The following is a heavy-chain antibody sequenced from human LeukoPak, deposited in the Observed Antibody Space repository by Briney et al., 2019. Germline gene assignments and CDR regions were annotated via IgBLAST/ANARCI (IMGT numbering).Heavy chain of an antibody. D-gene: IGHD3-10*01. CDR3: ARDHVFRGTYYYYGMDV. V-gene: IGHV3-23*01. CDR1: GFTFSSYA. J-gene: IGHJ6*02. CDR2: ISGSGGST. Sequence: GRSLRLSCAASGFTFSSYAMSWVRQAPGKGLEWVSAISGSGGSTYYADSVKGRFTISRDNSKNTLYLQMNSLRAEDTAVYYCARDHVFRGTYYYYGMDVWGQGTTVTVSS.